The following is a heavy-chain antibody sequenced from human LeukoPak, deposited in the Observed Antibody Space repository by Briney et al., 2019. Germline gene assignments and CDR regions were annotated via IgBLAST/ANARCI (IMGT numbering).Heavy chain of an antibody. V-gene: IGHV1-24*01. J-gene: IGHJ3*02. CDR3: ATEDLYGGNKFGAFDI. CDR1: GYTFTNYG. Sequence: ASVKVSCKASGYTFTNYGISWVRQAPGKGLEWMGGFDPEDGETIYAQKFQGRVTMTEDTSTDTAYMELSSLRSEDTAVYYCATEDLYGGNKFGAFDIWGQGTMVTVSS. CDR2: FDPEDGET. D-gene: IGHD4-23*01.